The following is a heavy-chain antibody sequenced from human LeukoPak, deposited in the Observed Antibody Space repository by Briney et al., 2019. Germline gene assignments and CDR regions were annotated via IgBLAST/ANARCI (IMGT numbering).Heavy chain of an antibody. D-gene: IGHD2-15*01. J-gene: IGHJ4*02. CDR1: GYTFTGYS. V-gene: IGHV1-2*06. CDR2: INPNSGGT. Sequence: ASVKVSCKASGYTFTGYSMHWVRQAPGQGLEWMGRINPNSGGTNYAHKVQGRVTMTRDTSISTAYLELSSLRSDDTAVYYCARDRTGYCSGGSCYSGASFDYWGQGTLVTVSS. CDR3: ARDRTGYCSGGSCYSGASFDY.